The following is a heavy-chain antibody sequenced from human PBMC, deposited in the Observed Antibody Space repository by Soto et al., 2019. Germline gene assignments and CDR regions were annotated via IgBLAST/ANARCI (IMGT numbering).Heavy chain of an antibody. D-gene: IGHD2-2*01. CDR3: ARDSGPYCSSTSCYANWFDP. CDR1: GYTFTGYY. V-gene: IGHV1-2*04. J-gene: IGHJ5*02. CDR2: INPNSGGT. Sequence: GASVKVSCKASGYTFTGYYMHWVRQAPGQGLEWMGWINPNSGGTNYAQKFQGWVTMTRDTSISTAYMELSRLRSDDTAVYYCARDSGPYCSSTSCYANWFDPWGQGTLVTVSS.